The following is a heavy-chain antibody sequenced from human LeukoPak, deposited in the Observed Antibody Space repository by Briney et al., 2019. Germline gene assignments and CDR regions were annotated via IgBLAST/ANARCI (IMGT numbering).Heavy chain of an antibody. CDR2: LYNSGST. Sequence: PSETLSLTCTGSVCTISSYYWGWIRQPPGKGLKWIGYLYNSGSTNYNPSLKSRVTISVDTSKNQFSLKLSSVTAADTAVYYCARTVWTDFWSGYYGRVGYYMDVWGKGTTVTVSS. CDR3: ARTVWTDFWSGYYGRVGYYMDV. V-gene: IGHV4-59*08. D-gene: IGHD3-3*01. CDR1: VCTISSYY. J-gene: IGHJ6*03.